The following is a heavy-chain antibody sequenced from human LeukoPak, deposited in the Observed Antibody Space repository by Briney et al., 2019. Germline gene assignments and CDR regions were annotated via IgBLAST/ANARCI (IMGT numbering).Heavy chain of an antibody. Sequence: PGGSLRLSCAASGFTFSSYSMNWVRQAPGKGLEWVSSISSSSSYIYYADSVKGRFTISRDNAKNSLYLQMNSLRAEDTAVYYCARDEVYSSSPYDYWGQGTLVTVSS. CDR3: ARDEVYSSSPYDY. CDR1: GFTFSSYS. CDR2: ISSSSSYI. J-gene: IGHJ4*02. V-gene: IGHV3-21*01. D-gene: IGHD6-13*01.